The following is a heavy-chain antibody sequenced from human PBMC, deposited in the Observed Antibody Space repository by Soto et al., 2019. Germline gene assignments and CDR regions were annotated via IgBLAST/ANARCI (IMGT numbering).Heavy chain of an antibody. V-gene: IGHV1-69*06. CDR3: ARGWETVGSTTPFAY. J-gene: IGHJ4*02. CDR1: GGTFSTYA. CDR2: IIPIFGKA. Sequence: SVKVSCKASGGTFSTYAISWVRQAPGQGLEWMGGIIPIFGKAHYAQKFQGRVTVTADKSPSTAYMELSSLKSEETAVYYCARGWETVGSTTPFAYWGQGTLVTVSS. D-gene: IGHD1-1*01.